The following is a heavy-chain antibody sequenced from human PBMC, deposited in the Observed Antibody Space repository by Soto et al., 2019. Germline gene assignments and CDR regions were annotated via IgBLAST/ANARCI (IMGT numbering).Heavy chain of an antibody. CDR1: GGTFSSYA. V-gene: IGHV1-69*13. CDR3: ARDRAEWLPKRDHYYGMDV. J-gene: IGHJ6*02. CDR2: IIPIFGTA. D-gene: IGHD5-12*01. Sequence: GASVKVSCKASGGTFSSYAISWVRQAPGQGLEWMGGIIPIFGTANYAQKFQGRVTITADESTSTAYMELSSLRSEDTAVYYCARDRAEWLPKRDHYYGMDVWGQGTTVTVSS.